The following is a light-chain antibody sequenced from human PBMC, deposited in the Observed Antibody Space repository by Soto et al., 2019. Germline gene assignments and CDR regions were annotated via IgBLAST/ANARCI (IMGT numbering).Light chain of an antibody. J-gene: IGKJ1*01. CDR3: QQYYTTPWT. CDR2: WAS. V-gene: IGKV4-1*01. Sequence: DIVMTQSPDSLAVSLGERATINCKSSQSVLYSSNNKNYLAWYQQKPGQPPKLLVYWASTRESGVPDRFSGRGSGTDFTLTISSLQAEDVAVYYCQQYYTTPWTFGRGTKVEIK. CDR1: QSVLYSSNNKNY.